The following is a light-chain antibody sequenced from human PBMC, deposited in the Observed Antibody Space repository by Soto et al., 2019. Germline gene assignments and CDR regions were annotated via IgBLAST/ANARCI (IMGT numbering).Light chain of an antibody. J-gene: IGKJ1*01. Sequence: DIQMTQSPSTLSASVGDRVSITCRASQSISRELAWYQQKPGKAPNLLIYQASNLETGVPSRFPGSGSGTEFTLTISRVQPDHLANYDCQQYHRYWTFGQGTKVEVK. CDR2: QAS. CDR3: QQYHRYWT. V-gene: IGKV1-5*03. CDR1: QSISRE.